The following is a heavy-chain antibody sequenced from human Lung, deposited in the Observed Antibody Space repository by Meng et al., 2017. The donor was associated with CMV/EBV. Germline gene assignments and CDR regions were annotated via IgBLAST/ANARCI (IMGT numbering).Heavy chain of an antibody. CDR1: GGSISSGDYC. J-gene: IGHJ4*02. CDR2: LYYAGST. Sequence: ECGSGPVKPYNTLLLTCTVAGGSISSGDYCWSWIRQPPGKGLEWIGYLYYAGSTYYNPSLKSRVIISVDTSKNQFSLKLNSVTAADTAVYYCARVGGCSGGGCYHRLFDYWGQGTLVTVSS. CDR3: ARVGGCSGGGCYHRLFDY. V-gene: IGHV4-30-4*01. D-gene: IGHD2-15*01.